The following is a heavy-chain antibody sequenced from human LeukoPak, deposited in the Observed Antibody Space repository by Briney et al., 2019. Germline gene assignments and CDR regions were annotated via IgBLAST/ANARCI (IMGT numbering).Heavy chain of an antibody. J-gene: IGHJ4*02. CDR1: GGSISSSSYY. CDR3: ASGDTAMADY. D-gene: IGHD5-18*01. Sequence: SETLSLTCTVSGGSISSSSYYWGWIRQPPGKGLEWIGSIYYSGSTYYNPSLKSRVTISVDTSKNRFSLKLSSVTAADTAVYYCASGDTAMADYWGQGTLVTVSS. CDR2: IYYSGST. V-gene: IGHV4-39*01.